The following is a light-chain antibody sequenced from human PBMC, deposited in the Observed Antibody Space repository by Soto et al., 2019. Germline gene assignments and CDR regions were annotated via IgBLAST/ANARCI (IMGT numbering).Light chain of an antibody. CDR2: AAS. CDR3: QQSYSTPWT. V-gene: IGKV1-39*01. Sequence: DIQMTQSPSTLSASIGARVTITCRASESIRTWLAWYQQKPGKAPKLLIYAASNLQSGVPSRFSGSGSGTDFTLTISSLQPEDFATYYCQQSYSTPWTLGQGTKVDIK. CDR1: ESIRTW. J-gene: IGKJ1*01.